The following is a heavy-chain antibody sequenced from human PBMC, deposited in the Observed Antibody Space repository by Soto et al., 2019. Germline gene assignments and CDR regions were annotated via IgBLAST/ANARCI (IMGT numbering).Heavy chain of an antibody. CDR1: GYTFTAYY. D-gene: IGHD3-10*01. J-gene: IGHJ6*02. V-gene: IGHV1-2*02. CDR3: ARDIDYYYGPGSGNGHGF. CDR2: INPKFGDT. Sequence: QVQLVQSGAEVKEPGDSVRVSCEASGYTFTAYYIHWVRQAPGQGLEWMGWINPKFGDTTYAQDFQGRVSMTRDMSISTVYMELSRLTSDDTAIYYCARDIDYYYGPGSGNGHGFWGQGTTVTV.